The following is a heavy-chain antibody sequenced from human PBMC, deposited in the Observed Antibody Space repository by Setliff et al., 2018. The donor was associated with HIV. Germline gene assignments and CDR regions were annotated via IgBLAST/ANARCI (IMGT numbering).Heavy chain of an antibody. CDR1: GGSISSGGYY. V-gene: IGHV4-39*01. CDR2: NSGTT. D-gene: IGHD6-19*01. CDR3: ARLPGDRYSIAWDYYIDY. Sequence: PSETLSLTCTVSGGSISSGGYYWGWIRQPPGKGLEWIGSNSGTTYYNPSLQSRVAISVDTSKNQFSLKLSSVTAADTAFYYCARLPGDRYSIAWDYYIDYWGQGTLVTVSS. J-gene: IGHJ4*02.